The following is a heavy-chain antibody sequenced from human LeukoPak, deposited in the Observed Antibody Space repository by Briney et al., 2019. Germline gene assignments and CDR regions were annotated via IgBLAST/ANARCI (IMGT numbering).Heavy chain of an antibody. Sequence: PGGSLGLSCAASGFTFSSYSMNWVRQAPGKGLEWVSYISSSSSTIYYADSVKGRFTISRDNAKNSLYLQMNSLRAEDTAVYYCAREITFGGVIADGAFDIWGQGTMVTVSS. J-gene: IGHJ3*02. D-gene: IGHD3-16*02. CDR3: AREITFGGVIADGAFDI. CDR2: ISSSSSTI. CDR1: GFTFSSYS. V-gene: IGHV3-48*01.